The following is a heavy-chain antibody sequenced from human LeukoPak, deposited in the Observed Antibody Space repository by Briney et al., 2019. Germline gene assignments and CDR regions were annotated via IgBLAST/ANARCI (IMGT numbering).Heavy chain of an antibody. D-gene: IGHD3-3*01. CDR3: ASSYYDFWSGFVVDAFDI. CDR1: GGSISSGDYY. J-gene: IGHJ3*02. Sequence: SQTLSLTCTVSGGSISSGDYYWSWIRQPPGKGLEWIGYIYYSGSTYYNPSLKSRVTISVDTSKNQFSLKLSSVTAADTAVYYCASSYYDFWSGFVVDAFDIWGQGTMVTVSS. CDR2: IYYSGST. V-gene: IGHV4-30-4*08.